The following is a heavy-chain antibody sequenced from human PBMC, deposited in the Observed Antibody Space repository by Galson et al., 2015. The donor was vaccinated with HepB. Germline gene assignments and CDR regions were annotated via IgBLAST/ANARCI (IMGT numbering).Heavy chain of an antibody. CDR1: GGSISSGGYY. D-gene: IGHD2-2*01. V-gene: IGHV4-31*03. CDR3: ARERGGDIVVVPAARDAFDI. CDR2: IYYSGST. J-gene: IGHJ3*02. Sequence: TLSLTCTVSGGSISSGGYYWSWIRQHPGKGLEWIGYIYYSGSTYYNPSLKSRVTISVDTSKNQFSLKLSSVTAADTAGYYCARERGGDIVVVPAARDAFDIWGQGTMVTVSS.